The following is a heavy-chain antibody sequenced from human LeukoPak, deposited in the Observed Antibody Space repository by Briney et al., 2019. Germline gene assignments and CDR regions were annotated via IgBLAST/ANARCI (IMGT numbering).Heavy chain of an antibody. D-gene: IGHD3-10*01. CDR3: VRGGQVLLWFGEFTH. Sequence: SETLSLTCTVSGGSISSSSYYWGWIRQSPGKGLEWIGSIHYRGTTYYNPSLKSRVAISVDTSNNQLSLKLNSVTAADTAVFYCVRGGQVLLWFGEFTHWGQGTLVTVSS. CDR1: GGSISSSSYY. V-gene: IGHV4-39*07. CDR2: IHYRGTT. J-gene: IGHJ4*02.